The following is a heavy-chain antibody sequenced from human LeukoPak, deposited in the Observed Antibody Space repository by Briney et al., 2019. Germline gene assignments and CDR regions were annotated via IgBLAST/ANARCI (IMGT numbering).Heavy chain of an antibody. CDR1: GGSISSFY. CDR2: IYYSGFT. J-gene: IGHJ4*02. V-gene: IGHV4-59*01. CDR3: ARNLELPGVTYFDY. D-gene: IGHD1-7*01. Sequence: SETLSLTCTVSGGSISSFYWSWIRQPPGKGMEDIGHIYYSGFTNYNPSLKSRVTMSVDTSKNQFSLKLSSVTAADTAVYYCARNLELPGVTYFDYWGQGTLVTVSS.